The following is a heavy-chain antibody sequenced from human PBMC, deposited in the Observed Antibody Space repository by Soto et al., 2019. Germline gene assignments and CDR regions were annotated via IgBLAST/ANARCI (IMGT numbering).Heavy chain of an antibody. CDR1: GFTFSSYW. D-gene: IGHD6-13*01. Sequence: EVQLVESGGGLVQPGGSLRLSCAASGFTFSSYWMQWVRQAPGKGLVWVSRINSDGSSTTYADSVKGRFTISRDNAKKTLYLQMNSLGAEDTAVYYCARTIAAAGEGYWGQGTLVTVSS. J-gene: IGHJ4*02. CDR3: ARTIAAAGEGY. V-gene: IGHV3-74*01. CDR2: INSDGSST.